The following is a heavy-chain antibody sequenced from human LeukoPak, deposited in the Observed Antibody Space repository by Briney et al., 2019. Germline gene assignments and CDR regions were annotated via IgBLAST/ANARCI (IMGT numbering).Heavy chain of an antibody. D-gene: IGHD3-10*01. CDR2: IKKDGSEK. Sequence: PGRSLRLSCAASGFTFSSYRMSWVRQAPGKGLGWVANIKKDGSEKYYVDSVKGRFTISRDNAKNSMYLQMNSLRAEDTAVYYCARDEDFTMVQGVIMCDYWGQGTLVTVSS. CDR3: ARDEDFTMVQGVIMCDY. J-gene: IGHJ4*02. CDR1: GFTFSSYR. V-gene: IGHV3-7*01.